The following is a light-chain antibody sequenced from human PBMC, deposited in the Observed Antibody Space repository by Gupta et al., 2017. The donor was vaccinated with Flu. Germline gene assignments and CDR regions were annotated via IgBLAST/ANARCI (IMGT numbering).Light chain of an antibody. CDR2: EVT. Sequence: QSALTQPASVSGSPGQSITISCSGTSSDIGTYNHVSWYQQYPGKAPKLMIYEVTNRPSGVSNRFSCATSCDTASLITSGRQAEDDADEYCCSSPGNSRTRWVFGGGTQFTVL. V-gene: IGLV2-14*03. CDR1: SSDIGTYNH. CDR3: CSSPGNSRTRWV. J-gene: IGLJ3*02.